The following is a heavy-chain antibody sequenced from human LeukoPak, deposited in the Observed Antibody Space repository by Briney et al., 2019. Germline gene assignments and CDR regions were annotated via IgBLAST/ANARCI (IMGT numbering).Heavy chain of an antibody. CDR2: IYYNGDT. Sequence: SETLSLTCTVSGGSITSSSYYWGWIRQPPGKGLEWIGSIYYNGDTYYNPSLKSRVTISVDTSKTQFSLRLSSVTAADTAVYYCARRWAQLWVFDYWGQGTLVTVSS. CDR1: GGSITSSSYY. CDR3: ARRWAQLWVFDY. D-gene: IGHD5-18*01. J-gene: IGHJ4*02. V-gene: IGHV4-39*01.